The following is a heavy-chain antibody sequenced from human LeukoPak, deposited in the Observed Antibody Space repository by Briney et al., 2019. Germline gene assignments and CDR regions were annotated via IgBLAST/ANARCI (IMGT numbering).Heavy chain of an antibody. D-gene: IGHD3-16*01. CDR2: ISVGSGTI. V-gene: IGHV3-48*01. J-gene: IGHJ5*02. CDR1: GFTFSSFA. CDR3: ARGRFSKSSNCFDP. Sequence: QPGGSLRLSCAASGFTFSSFAMNWVRQAPGKGLEWLSYISVGSGTIYYADSVKGRFTISRDNAKNSLYLQMNSLRAEDTAVYYCARGRFSKSSNCFDPWGQGTLVTVSS.